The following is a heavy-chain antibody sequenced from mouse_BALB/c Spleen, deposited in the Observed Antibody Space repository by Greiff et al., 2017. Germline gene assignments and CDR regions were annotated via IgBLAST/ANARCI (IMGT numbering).Heavy chain of an antibody. J-gene: IGHJ1*01. V-gene: IGHV2-9*02. Sequence: VMLVESGPGLVAPSQSLSITCTVSGFSLTSYGVHWVRQPPGKGLEWLGVIWAGGSTNYNSALMSRLSISKDNSKSQVFLKMNSLQTDDTAMYYCASSYGNYPHWYFDVWGAGTTVTVSS. D-gene: IGHD2-10*02. CDR3: ASSYGNYPHWYFDV. CDR1: GFSLTSYG. CDR2: IWAGGST.